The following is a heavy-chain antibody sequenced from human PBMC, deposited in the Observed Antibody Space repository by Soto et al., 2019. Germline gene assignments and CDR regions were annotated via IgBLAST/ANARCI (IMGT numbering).Heavy chain of an antibody. D-gene: IGHD3-10*01. Sequence: ASVKVSCKASGGTFSSYAISWVRQAPGQGLEWMGGIIPIFGTANYAQKFQGRVTITADESTSTAYMELSSLRSEDTAVFYCATGSILWFGEPGLGAFDIWGRGTLVTVSS. V-gene: IGHV1-69*13. CDR3: ATGSILWFGEPGLGAFDI. CDR2: IIPIFGTA. CDR1: GGTFSSYA. J-gene: IGHJ2*01.